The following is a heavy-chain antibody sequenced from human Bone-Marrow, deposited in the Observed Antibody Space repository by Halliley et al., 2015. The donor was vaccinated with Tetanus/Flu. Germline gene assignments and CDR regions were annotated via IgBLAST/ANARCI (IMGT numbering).Heavy chain of an antibody. J-gene: IGHJ4*02. D-gene: IGHD5-18*01. CDR3: ARLSGYSYGYHFDS. Sequence: GLLSPGASDARYRPSFLGQVTISADKSINTAYLQWSALKASDTATYYCARLSGYSYGYHFDSWGQGTLVTVSS. CDR2: LSPGASDA. V-gene: IGHV5-51*01.